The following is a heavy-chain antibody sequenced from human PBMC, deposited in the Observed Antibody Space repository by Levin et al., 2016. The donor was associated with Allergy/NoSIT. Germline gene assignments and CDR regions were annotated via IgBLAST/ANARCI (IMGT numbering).Heavy chain of an antibody. V-gene: IGHV4-59*01. CDR2: IYYSGST. J-gene: IGHJ6*02. CDR3: ARSASYQLGYYYGMDV. Sequence: WIRQPPGKGLEWIGYIYYSGSTNYNPSLKSRVTISVDTSKNQFSLKLSSVTAADTAVYYCARSASYQLGYYYGMDVWGQGTTVTVSS. D-gene: IGHD2-2*01.